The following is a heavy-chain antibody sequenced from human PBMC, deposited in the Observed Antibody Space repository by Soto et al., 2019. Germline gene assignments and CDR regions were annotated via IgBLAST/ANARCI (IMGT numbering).Heavy chain of an antibody. CDR1: GFTFSGSA. D-gene: IGHD6-19*01. J-gene: IGHJ3*02. CDR3: TRPAGISSGPRGAFDI. V-gene: IGHV3-73*01. CDR2: IRSKANSYAT. Sequence: GGSLRLSCAASGFTFSGSAMHWVRQASGKGLEWVGRIRSKANSYATAYAASVKGRFTISRDDSKNTAYLQMNSLKTEDTAVYYCTRPAGISSGPRGAFDIWGQGTMVTVSS.